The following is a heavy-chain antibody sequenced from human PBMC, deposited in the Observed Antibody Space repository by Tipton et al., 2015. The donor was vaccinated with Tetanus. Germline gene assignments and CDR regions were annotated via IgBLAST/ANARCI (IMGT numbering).Heavy chain of an antibody. V-gene: IGHV4-34*01. D-gene: IGHD5-12*01. Sequence: TLSLTCTIYRGSLSGYYWSWIRQPPGRGLEWIGEIHPSGITTCNPSLESRVTLSQDTSKSQFSLKLNSVTAADTAVYYCARGVDRTKAGIDWGQGTLVTVSS. J-gene: IGHJ4*02. CDR1: RGSLSGYY. CDR3: ARGVDRTKAGID. CDR2: IHPSGIT.